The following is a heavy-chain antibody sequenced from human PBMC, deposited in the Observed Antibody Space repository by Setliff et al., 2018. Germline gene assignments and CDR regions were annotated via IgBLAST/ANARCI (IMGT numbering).Heavy chain of an antibody. CDR2: IRGRTDNYAT. D-gene: IGHD3-10*01. CDR1: GFSFSGSA. J-gene: IGHJ3*02. V-gene: IGHV3-73*01. Sequence: GGSLRLSCAASGFSFSGSAVYWVRQASVKGLEWIGRIRGRTDNYATAYAASVRGRFTISRDSSKNTLYLQMSSLRAEDTAVYYCVKTHWDTWIRGAFDIWGQGTMVTVSS. CDR3: VKTHWDTWIRGAFDI.